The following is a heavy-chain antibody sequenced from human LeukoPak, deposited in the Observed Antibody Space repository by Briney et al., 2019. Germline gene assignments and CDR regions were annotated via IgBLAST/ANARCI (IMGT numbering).Heavy chain of an antibody. Sequence: SETLSLTCAVYGGSFSGYYWSWIRQPPGKGLEWIGEINYSGGTNYNPSLKSRVTISVDTSKNQFSLKLSSVTAADTAVYYCARAWLVRGFDYWGQGTLVTVSS. CDR1: GGSFSGYY. CDR3: ARAWLVRGFDY. D-gene: IGHD6-19*01. V-gene: IGHV4-34*01. J-gene: IGHJ4*02. CDR2: INYSGGT.